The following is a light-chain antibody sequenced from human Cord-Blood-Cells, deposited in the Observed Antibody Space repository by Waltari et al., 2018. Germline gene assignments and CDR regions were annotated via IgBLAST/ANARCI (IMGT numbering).Light chain of an antibody. Sequence: DIQMTPSPSSLSASVGDRVTITCRASQSISSYLNWYQQKPGKAPKLLIYAASSLQSGVPSRFSGSGSGTDFTLTISSLQPEDFATYYCQQSYSTPHWTFGQGTKVEIK. CDR2: AAS. J-gene: IGKJ1*01. V-gene: IGKV1-39*01. CDR1: QSISSY. CDR3: QQSYSTPHWT.